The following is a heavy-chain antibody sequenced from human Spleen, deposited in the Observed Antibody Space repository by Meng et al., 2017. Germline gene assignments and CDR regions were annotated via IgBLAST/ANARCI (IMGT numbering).Heavy chain of an antibody. D-gene: IGHD3-10*01. CDR2: LGAHDGDT. Sequence: QVQPVQAGPEGKKTGASVEVSCKASDYTFTGYGVSWVRQAPGQGLEWMAWLGAHDGDTSHAPKFQGRVTVSADRPTATAYMELRSLRSDDTAVYYCARGTPGRSYSDYWGQGTLVTVSS. CDR1: DYTFTGYG. J-gene: IGHJ4*02. CDR3: ARGTPGRSYSDY. V-gene: IGHV1-18*01.